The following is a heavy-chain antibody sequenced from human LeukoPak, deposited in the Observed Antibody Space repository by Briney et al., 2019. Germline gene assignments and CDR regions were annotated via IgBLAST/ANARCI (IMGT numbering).Heavy chain of an antibody. Sequence: SETLSLTCTVSGGSISSYYWSWIRQPPGKGLEWIGYIYYSGSTNYNPSLKSRVTISVDTSKNQFSLKLSSVTAADTAVYYCARRTGYYYGSGSLIDYWGQGTLVTVSS. CDR1: GGSISSYY. CDR2: IYYSGST. CDR3: ARRTGYYYGSGSLIDY. V-gene: IGHV4-59*12. J-gene: IGHJ4*02. D-gene: IGHD3-10*01.